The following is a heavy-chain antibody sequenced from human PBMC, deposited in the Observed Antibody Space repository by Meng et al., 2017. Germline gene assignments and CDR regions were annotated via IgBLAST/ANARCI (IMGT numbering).Heavy chain of an antibody. CDR3: ARWGDWFDP. CDR1: GGTFSSYT. J-gene: IGHJ5*02. V-gene: IGHV1-69*02. CDR2: IIPILGIA. Sequence: SVKVSCKASGGTFSSYTISWVRQAPGQGLEWMGRIIPILGIANYAQKLQGRVTMTTDTSTSTAYMELRSLRSDDTAVYYCARWGDWFDPWGQGTLVTVSS. D-gene: IGHD3-16*01.